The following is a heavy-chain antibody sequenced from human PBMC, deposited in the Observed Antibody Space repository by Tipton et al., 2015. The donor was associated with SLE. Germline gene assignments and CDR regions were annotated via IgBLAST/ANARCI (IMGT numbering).Heavy chain of an antibody. D-gene: IGHD1-7*01. Sequence: SLRLSCAASGFTFSSYAMTWVRQAPGKGLEWVSLIYSGGSTYYADSVKGRFTISRDNSKNTLYLQMNSLRAEDTAVYYCARELIPLYGMDVWGQGTTVTVSS. V-gene: IGHV3-66*02. CDR3: ARELIPLYGMDV. CDR2: IYSGGST. CDR1: GFTFSSYA. J-gene: IGHJ6*02.